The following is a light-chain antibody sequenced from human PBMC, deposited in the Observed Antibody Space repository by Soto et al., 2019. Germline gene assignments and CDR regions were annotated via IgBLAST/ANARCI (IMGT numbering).Light chain of an antibody. J-gene: IGKJ1*01. V-gene: IGKV1-39*01. Sequence: DIQMTQSPSSLSASVGERVTITCRASQGISTYLNWYQQKPGKAPKLLIYAASSLQSGVPSRFSGSGSGTDFTLTISSLQPEDFATYSCQQSYSTTWMFGQGTKVEIK. CDR2: AAS. CDR3: QQSYSTTWM. CDR1: QGISTY.